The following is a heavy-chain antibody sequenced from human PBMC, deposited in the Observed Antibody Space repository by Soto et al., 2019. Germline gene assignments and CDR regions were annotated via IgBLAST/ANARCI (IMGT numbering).Heavy chain of an antibody. Sequence: PGGSLRLSCSASGFTFSSYAMHWVRQAPGKGLEYVSAISSNGGSTYYADSVKGRFTISRDNSKNTLYLQMSSLRAEDTAVYYCVKGGLRFYYSMPGPYYFDYWGQGTLVTVSS. CDR3: VKGGLRFYYSMPGPYYFDY. J-gene: IGHJ4*02. V-gene: IGHV3-64D*08. CDR2: ISSNGGST. D-gene: IGHD3-3*01. CDR1: GFTFSSYA.